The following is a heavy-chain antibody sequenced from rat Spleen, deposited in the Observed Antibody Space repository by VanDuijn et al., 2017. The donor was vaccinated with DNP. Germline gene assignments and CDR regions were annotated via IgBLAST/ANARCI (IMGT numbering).Heavy chain of an antibody. CDR2: ISYDGSST. V-gene: IGHV5-7*01. D-gene: IGHD1-11*01. J-gene: IGHJ3*01. Sequence: EVQLVESGGGLVQPGRSLKLSCAASGFTFSDYNMAWVRQAPKKGLEWVATISYDGSSTYYRDSVKGRFTISRDNAKSTLYLQMDSLRSEDTATYYCATPDLNYGGYGWFAYWGQGTLVTVSS. CDR1: GFTFSDYN. CDR3: ATPDLNYGGYGWFAY.